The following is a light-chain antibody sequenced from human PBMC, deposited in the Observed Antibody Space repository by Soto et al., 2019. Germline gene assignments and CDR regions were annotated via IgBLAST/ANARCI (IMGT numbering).Light chain of an antibody. Sequence: ETVMTQSPATLSVSPGERATLSCRASQSVSSNLAWYQQKPGQAPRLLIYGASTRATGIPARFSGSGSGTEFTLTISSLQSEDLAVYYCQQYEDWPLTFGGGTKVEIK. CDR1: QSVSSN. CDR3: QQYEDWPLT. J-gene: IGKJ4*01. V-gene: IGKV3-15*01. CDR2: GAS.